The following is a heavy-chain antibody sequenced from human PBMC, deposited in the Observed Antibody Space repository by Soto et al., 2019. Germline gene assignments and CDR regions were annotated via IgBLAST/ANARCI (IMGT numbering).Heavy chain of an antibody. V-gene: IGHV4-4*02. CDR3: AREDLSTTVTRGWYFDL. D-gene: IGHD4-4*01. CDR2: IYHSGST. CDR1: SGSISSSNW. J-gene: IGHJ2*01. Sequence: QVQLQESGPGLVKPSGTLSLTCAVSSGSISSSNWWSWVRQPPGKGLEWIGEIYHSGSTNYNPSLKSRVTISVDKSKNQFSLKLSSVTAADTAVYYCAREDLSTTVTRGWYFDLWGRGTLVTVSS.